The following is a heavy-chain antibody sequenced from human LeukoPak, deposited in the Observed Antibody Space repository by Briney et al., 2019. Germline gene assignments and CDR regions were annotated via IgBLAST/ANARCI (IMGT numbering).Heavy chain of an antibody. V-gene: IGHV5-51*01. CDR3: ARQVFTMVPDY. D-gene: IGHD4/OR15-4a*01. J-gene: IGHJ4*02. Sequence: GESLTISCKGSGYNFSSYWIAWVRQMSGKGLEWMGIIYPGDSDTRYSPSFQGQVTISADKSITTAYLQWSSLKASDTAMYYCARQVFTMVPDYWGQGTLVTVSS. CDR2: IYPGDSDT. CDR1: GYNFSSYW.